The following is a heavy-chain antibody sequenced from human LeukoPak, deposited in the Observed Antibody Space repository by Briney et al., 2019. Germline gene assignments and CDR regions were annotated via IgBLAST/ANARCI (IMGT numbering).Heavy chain of an antibody. V-gene: IGHV1-18*04. J-gene: IGHJ5*02. Sequence: ASVKVSCKASGYTFTSYGISWVRQAPGQGLEWMGWISAYNGNTNYAQKLQGRVTMTTDTSTSTAYMELWSLRSDDTAVYYCARVPGIAVAGLNWFDPWGQGTLVTVSS. D-gene: IGHD6-19*01. CDR1: GYTFTSYG. CDR3: ARVPGIAVAGLNWFDP. CDR2: ISAYNGNT.